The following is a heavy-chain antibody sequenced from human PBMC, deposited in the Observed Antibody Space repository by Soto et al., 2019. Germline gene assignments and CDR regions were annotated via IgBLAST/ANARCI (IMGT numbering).Heavy chain of an antibody. CDR3: ARARIVVTGTIVDY. V-gene: IGHV4-38-2*01. CDR1: GYSVSSGYY. J-gene: IGHJ4*02. CDR2: IYHSGHT. Sequence: SETLSLTCAVSGYSVSSGYYWGWIRQPPGKGLECISSIYHSGHTYYNPSPESRVTISVDTSKNHFSLKLRSVTAADTAVYYCARARIVVTGTIVDYWGQGMLVTVSS. D-gene: IGHD1-7*01.